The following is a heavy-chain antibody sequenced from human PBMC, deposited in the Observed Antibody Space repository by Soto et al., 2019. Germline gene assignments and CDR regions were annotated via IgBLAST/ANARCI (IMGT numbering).Heavy chain of an antibody. V-gene: IGHV3-48*02. CDR1: GFTFSSYS. Sequence: PGGSLRLSCAASGFTFSSYSMNWVRQAPGKGLEWVSYISSSSTIYYADSVKGRFTISRDNAKNSLYLQMNSLRDEDTAVYYCARDGGKGAFDIWGQGTMVTVSS. CDR3: ARDGGKGAFDI. CDR2: ISSSSTI. J-gene: IGHJ3*02. D-gene: IGHD3-3*01.